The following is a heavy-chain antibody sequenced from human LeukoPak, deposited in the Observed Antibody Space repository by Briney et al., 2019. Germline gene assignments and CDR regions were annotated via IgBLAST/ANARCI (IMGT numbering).Heavy chain of an antibody. J-gene: IGHJ4*02. D-gene: IGHD3-16*01. CDR3: ARDPVVDDYVWGSYIGVDY. Sequence: SVKVSCKASGYTFTSYGISWVRQAPGQGLEWMGWISAYNGNTNYAQKLQGRVTMTTDTSTSTAYMELRGLRSDDTAVYYCARDPVVDDYVWGSYIGVDYWGQGTLVTVSS. V-gene: IGHV1-18*01. CDR1: GYTFTSYG. CDR2: ISAYNGNT.